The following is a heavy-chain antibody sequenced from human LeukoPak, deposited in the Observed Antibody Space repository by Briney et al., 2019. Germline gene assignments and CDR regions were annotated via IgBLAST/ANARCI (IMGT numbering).Heavy chain of an antibody. Sequence: ASVKVSCKASGGTFSSYAISWVRQAPGQGLEWMGWISAYNGNTNYAQMLQGRVTMTTDTSTSTAYMELRSLRSDDTAVYYCARDPQQLVGATGGGFNFWGQGTLVTVSS. CDR3: ARDPQQLVGATGGGFNF. J-gene: IGHJ4*02. D-gene: IGHD1-26*01. V-gene: IGHV1-18*01. CDR2: ISAYNGNT. CDR1: GGTFSSYA.